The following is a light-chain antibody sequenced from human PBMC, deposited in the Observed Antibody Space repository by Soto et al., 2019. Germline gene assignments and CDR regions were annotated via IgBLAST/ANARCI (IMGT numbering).Light chain of an antibody. CDR2: EDT. CDR3: ASWDDSLNGPL. Sequence: QSVLTQPASVSGSPGQSITISCTGSPDLVSWYQQHPGSAPKLLIDEDTKRPSAVSERFSGSRSGNTASLTISGLQADDEADYYCASWDDSLNGPLFGGGTKLTVL. V-gene: IGLV2-23*01. CDR1: SPDL. J-gene: IGLJ3*02.